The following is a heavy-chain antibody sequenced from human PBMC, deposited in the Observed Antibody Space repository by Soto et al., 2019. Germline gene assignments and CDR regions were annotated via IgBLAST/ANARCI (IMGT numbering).Heavy chain of an antibody. D-gene: IGHD6-25*01. Sequence: EVQLVESGGGLVQSGESLRLSCSASGFNFGGYWMNWVRQAPGKGLEWVANIRPDGSEKNYADSVKGRFTISRDNTKNSLYLQMNNLRADDTAVYYCASTNHGSYWGQGALVTVSS. CDR2: IRPDGSEK. V-gene: IGHV3-7*05. J-gene: IGHJ4*02. CDR3: ASTNHGSY. CDR1: GFNFGGYW.